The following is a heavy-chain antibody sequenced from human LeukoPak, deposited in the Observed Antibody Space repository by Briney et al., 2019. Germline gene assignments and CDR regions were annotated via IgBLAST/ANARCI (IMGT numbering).Heavy chain of an antibody. CDR1: GFIFSNYA. CDR2: ITSSSAYI. Sequence: GGSLRLSCAASGFIFSNYAMNWVRQAPGKGLEWVSSITSSSAYIYYADSVKGRFTISRDNSKNTLYLQMNSLRAEDTAVYYCARDYQPLLYYMDVWGKGTTVTVSS. D-gene: IGHD2-2*01. V-gene: IGHV3-21*01. CDR3: ARDYQPLLYYMDV. J-gene: IGHJ6*03.